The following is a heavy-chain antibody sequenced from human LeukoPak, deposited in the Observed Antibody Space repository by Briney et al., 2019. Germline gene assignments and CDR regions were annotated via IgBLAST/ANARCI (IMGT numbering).Heavy chain of an antibody. J-gene: IGHJ4*02. CDR2: ISGSGGST. CDR3: AKDYGDSRTLDY. Sequence: GGSLRLSCAASGFTFSSYAMSWVRQAPGKGLEWVSVISGSGGSTFYADSVKGRFTISRDNSKNTLYLQMNSLRAEDTAVYYCAKDYGDSRTLDYWGQGTLVTVSS. CDR1: GFTFSSYA. V-gene: IGHV3-23*01. D-gene: IGHD4-17*01.